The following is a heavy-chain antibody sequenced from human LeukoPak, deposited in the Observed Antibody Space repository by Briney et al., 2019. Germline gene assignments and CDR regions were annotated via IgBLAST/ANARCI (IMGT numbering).Heavy chain of an antibody. Sequence: PGGSLRLSCAASGFTFSSYAMQWVRQAPGKGLEWVAVISYDGSNKYYADSVKGRFTISRDNSKTTLYLQMNSLRAEETAVYYCARNSYYYDISGYWPARWGQGSLVTVSS. J-gene: IGHJ4*02. CDR2: ISYDGSNK. CDR3: ARNSYYYDISGYWPAR. D-gene: IGHD3-22*01. CDR1: GFTFSSYA. V-gene: IGHV3-30*01.